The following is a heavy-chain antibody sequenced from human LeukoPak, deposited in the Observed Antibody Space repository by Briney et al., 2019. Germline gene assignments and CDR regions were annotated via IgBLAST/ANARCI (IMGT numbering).Heavy chain of an antibody. J-gene: IGHJ3*02. CDR3: ARGGRGIAAAGTRNDI. D-gene: IGHD6-13*01. V-gene: IGHV4-4*02. Sequence: PSETLSLTCAVSGGSISSSNWWSWVRQPPGKGLEWIGEIYHSGSTNYNPSLKSRVTISVDKSKNQFSLKLSSVAAADTAVYYCARGGRGIAAAGTRNDIWGQGTMVTVSS. CDR2: IYHSGST. CDR1: GGSISSSNW.